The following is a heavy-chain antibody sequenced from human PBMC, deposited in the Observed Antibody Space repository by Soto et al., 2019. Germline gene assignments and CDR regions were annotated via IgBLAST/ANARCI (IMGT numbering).Heavy chain of an antibody. CDR1: GFTFSNAW. Sequence: GGSLRLSCAASGFTFSNAWMSWVRQAPGKGLEWVGRIKSKTDGGTTDYAAPVKGRFTISRDDSKNTLYLQMNSLKTEDTAVYYCATDIVVPAPSGTDYWGQGTLVTVSS. CDR2: IKSKTDGGTT. D-gene: IGHD2-2*01. CDR3: ATDIVVPAPSGTDY. V-gene: IGHV3-15*01. J-gene: IGHJ4*02.